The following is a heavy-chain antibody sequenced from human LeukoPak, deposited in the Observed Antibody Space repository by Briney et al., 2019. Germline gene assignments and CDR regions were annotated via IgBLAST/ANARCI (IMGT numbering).Heavy chain of an antibody. D-gene: IGHD6-13*01. J-gene: IGHJ4*02. Sequence: RGSLRLSCAASGFTVSSYAIHWVRQAPGKGLEWVAVISYDGSNKYYADSVKGRFTISRDNSKNTVYLQMNSLRAEDTAVYYCASSIAAAGTCYWGQGTLVTVSS. CDR3: ASSIAAAGTCY. CDR2: ISYDGSNK. CDR1: GFTVSSYA. V-gene: IGHV3-30-3*01.